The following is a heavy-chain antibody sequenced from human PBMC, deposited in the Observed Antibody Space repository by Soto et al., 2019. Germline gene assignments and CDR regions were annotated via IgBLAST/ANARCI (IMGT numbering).Heavy chain of an antibody. V-gene: IGHV1-18*04. CDR3: ARASEGYRSGWYVGYFDY. CDR2: IRAYTGYT. CDR1: GYTFTSYG. J-gene: IGHJ4*02. Sequence: QVQLVQSGGEVRKPGASVKVSCKASGYTFTSYGVSWVRQAPGQGLEWMGWIRAYTGYTNYAQKFQGRVTITTDTSTSTAYMDLRSLISDDTAVYYCARASEGYRSGWYVGYFDYWGQGTLVTVSS. D-gene: IGHD6-19*01.